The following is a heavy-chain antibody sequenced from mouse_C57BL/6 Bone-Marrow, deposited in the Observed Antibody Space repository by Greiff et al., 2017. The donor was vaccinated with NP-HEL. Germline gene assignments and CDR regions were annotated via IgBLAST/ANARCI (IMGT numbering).Heavy chain of an antibody. J-gene: IGHJ2*01. V-gene: IGHV5-6*02. CDR3: ARQGGLGPRYFDY. CDR1: GFTFSSYG. Sequence: DVKLQESGGDLVKPGGSLKLSCAASGFTFSSYGMSWVRQTPDKRLEWVATISSGGSYTYYPDSVKGRFTISRDTAKNTLYLQMSSLKSEDTAMYYCARQGGLGPRYFDYWGQGTTLTVSS. D-gene: IGHD4-1*01. CDR2: ISSGGSYT.